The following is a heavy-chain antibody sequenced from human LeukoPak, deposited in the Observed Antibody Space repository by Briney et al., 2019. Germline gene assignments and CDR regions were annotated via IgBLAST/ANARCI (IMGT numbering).Heavy chain of an antibody. V-gene: IGHV1-2*06. Sequence: ASVKVSCKASGYTFTGYYMHWVRQAPGQGLEWMGRINPNSGGTNYAQKFQGRVTMTRDTSISTAYMGLSRLRSDDTAVYYCALGYYDILTGYYPGDWGQGTLVTVSS. D-gene: IGHD3-9*01. CDR2: INPNSGGT. CDR3: ALGYYDILTGYYPGD. CDR1: GYTFTGYY. J-gene: IGHJ4*02.